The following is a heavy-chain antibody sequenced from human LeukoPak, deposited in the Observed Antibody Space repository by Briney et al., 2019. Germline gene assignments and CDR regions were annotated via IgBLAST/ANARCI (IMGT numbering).Heavy chain of an antibody. J-gene: IGHJ4*02. CDR2: IQYDGSNK. CDR3: AKVLSKGGGYYLTEY. Sequence: PGGSLRLSCAASGFTFSSYGMHWVRQAPGKGLEWVAFIQYDGSNKYYADSVKGRFTISRDNSKNTLYLQMNSLRAEDTAVYYCAKVLSKGGGYYLTEYWGQGTLVTVSS. V-gene: IGHV3-30*02. CDR1: GFTFSSYG. D-gene: IGHD3-22*01.